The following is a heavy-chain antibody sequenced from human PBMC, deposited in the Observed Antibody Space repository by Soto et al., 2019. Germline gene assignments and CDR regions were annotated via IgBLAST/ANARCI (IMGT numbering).Heavy chain of an antibody. V-gene: IGHV3-33*01. D-gene: IGHD3-3*01. CDR3: ERDKRRFLDFDY. Sequence: QVQLVESGGGVVQPGRSLRLSCAASGFTFSSYGMHWVRQAPGKGLEWVAVIWYDGSNKYYADSVKGRFTISRDNSKNTLYLHMNSLRAEYTAVYYCERDKRRFLDFDYCGQGTLVTVSS. CDR1: GFTFSSYG. CDR2: IWYDGSNK. J-gene: IGHJ4*02.